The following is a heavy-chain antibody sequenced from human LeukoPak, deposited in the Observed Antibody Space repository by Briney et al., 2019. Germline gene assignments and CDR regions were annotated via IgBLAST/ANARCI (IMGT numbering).Heavy chain of an antibody. Sequence: PGGSLRLSCAVSGFAFGSEAMGWVRQSPARGLEWVASISPGGGTTYYADSVKGRFTISRDNAKNSLYLRMNSLRAEDTAVYYCARDVLLIDCSSTSCYRGGDAFDIWGQGTMVTVSS. CDR2: ISPGGGTT. V-gene: IGHV3-21*01. CDR1: GFAFGSEA. D-gene: IGHD2-2*02. J-gene: IGHJ3*02. CDR3: ARDVLLIDCSSTSCYRGGDAFDI.